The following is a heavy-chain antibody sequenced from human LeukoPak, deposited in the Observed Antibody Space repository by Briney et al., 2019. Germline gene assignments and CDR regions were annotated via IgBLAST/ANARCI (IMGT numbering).Heavy chain of an antibody. V-gene: IGHV4-39*01. Sequence: SETLSLTCTVSGGSISSSSYYWGWIRQPPGEGLEWIGSIYYSGSTYYNPSLKSRVTISVDTSKNQISLKLISLTAADTAVYYCARLPGIAAVWGQGTLVTVSS. CDR3: ARLPGIAAV. CDR1: GGSISSSSYY. CDR2: IYYSGST. J-gene: IGHJ4*02. D-gene: IGHD6-13*01.